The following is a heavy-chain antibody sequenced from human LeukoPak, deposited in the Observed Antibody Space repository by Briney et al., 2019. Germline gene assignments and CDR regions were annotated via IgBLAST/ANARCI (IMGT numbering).Heavy chain of an antibody. CDR2: ISAYNGNT. J-gene: IGHJ5*02. V-gene: IGHV1-18*01. CDR1: GYTFTSYG. CDR3: ARGGRDSSSWFNWFDP. D-gene: IGHD6-13*01. Sequence: ASVKVSCKASGYTFTSYGISWVRQAPGQGLEWMGWISAYNGNTNYAQKLQGRVTITRNTSISTAYMELSSLRSEDTAVYYCARGGRDSSSWFNWFDPWGQGTLVTVSS.